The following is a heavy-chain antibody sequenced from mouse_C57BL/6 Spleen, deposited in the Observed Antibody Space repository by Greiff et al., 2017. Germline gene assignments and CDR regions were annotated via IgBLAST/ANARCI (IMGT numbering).Heavy chain of an antibody. CDR3: ASPSYYYGSSQPSMDY. V-gene: IGHV1-14*01. J-gene: IGHJ4*01. Sequence: VQLQQSGPELVKPGASVKMSCKASGYTFTSYVMHWVKQKPGQGLEWIGYIYPYNDGTKYNEKFKGKATLTSDKSSSTAYMELSSLTSEDSAVYYCASPSYYYGSSQPSMDYWGQGTSVTVSS. CDR1: GYTFTSYV. CDR2: IYPYNDGT. D-gene: IGHD1-1*01.